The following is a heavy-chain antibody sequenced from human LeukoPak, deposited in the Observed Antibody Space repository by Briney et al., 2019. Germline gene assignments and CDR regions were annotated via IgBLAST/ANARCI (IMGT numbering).Heavy chain of an antibody. CDR1: GFIFSDYY. CDR3: AKGLGLFSGSYVY. V-gene: IGHV3-23*01. CDR2: ITGSGGST. D-gene: IGHD1-26*01. J-gene: IGHJ4*02. Sequence: GGALRLSCAASGFIFSDYYMSWIRQAPGKGLEWVSAITGSGGSTYFGDSVKGQFTISRDNSKDTVYLQMNSLRADATAVYYCAKGLGLFSGSYVYWGQGTLVTVSS.